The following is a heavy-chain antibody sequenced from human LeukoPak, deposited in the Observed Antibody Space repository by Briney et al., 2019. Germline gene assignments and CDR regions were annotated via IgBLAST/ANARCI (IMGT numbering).Heavy chain of an antibody. Sequence: GGSLRLSCAASGFTVSSNYMSWARQAPGKGLEWVSVIYSGGSTYYADSVKGRFTISRDNSKNTLYLQMNSLRAEDTAVYYCASCGGGDCYSGLFLDYWGQGTLVTVSS. D-gene: IGHD2-21*02. V-gene: IGHV3-53*01. CDR2: IYSGGST. J-gene: IGHJ4*02. CDR3: ASCGGGDCYSGLFLDY. CDR1: GFTVSSNY.